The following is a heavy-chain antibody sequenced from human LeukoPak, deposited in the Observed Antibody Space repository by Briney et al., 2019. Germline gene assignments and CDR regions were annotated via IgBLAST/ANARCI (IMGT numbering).Heavy chain of an antibody. CDR3: ARHHAHYFYYMAV. J-gene: IGHJ6*03. CDR2: IYYSGTT. V-gene: IGHV4-39*01. Sequence: SETLSLTCTVSGDSISSGSYYWGWIRQPPGKGLEWIGSIYYSGTTYYTPSLKSRVSISVDTSKNQFSLRLNSPTATDTAVYYCARHHAHYFYYMAVWGKGTTVIVSS. CDR1: GDSISSGSYY.